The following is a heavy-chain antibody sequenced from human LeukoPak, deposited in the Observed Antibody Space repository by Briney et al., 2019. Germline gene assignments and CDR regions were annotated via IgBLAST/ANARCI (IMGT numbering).Heavy chain of an antibody. D-gene: IGHD2-15*01. Sequence: PSGTLSLTCAVSGGSISSSNWWSWVRQPPGKGLEWIGEIYHSGSTNYNPSLKSRVTISVDKSKNQFSLKLSSVTAADTAVYYCARDGRWELPVEYNWFDPWGQGTLVTVSS. J-gene: IGHJ5*02. V-gene: IGHV4-4*02. CDR1: GGSISSSNW. CDR2: IYHSGST. CDR3: ARDGRWELPVEYNWFDP.